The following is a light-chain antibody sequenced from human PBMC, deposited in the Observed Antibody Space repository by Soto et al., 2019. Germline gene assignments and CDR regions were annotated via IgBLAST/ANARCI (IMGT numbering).Light chain of an antibody. V-gene: IGLV3-1*01. J-gene: IGLJ2*01. Sequence: SELTQPPSVSVSPGQTASITCSGDKLGDKYTYWYQQKPGQSPVLVIYQDSKRPSGIPERFSGSNSGNTATLTISGTQAMDEADYYCQAWDSSTSVVFGGGTKLTVL. CDR3: QAWDSSTSVV. CDR2: QDS. CDR1: KLGDKY.